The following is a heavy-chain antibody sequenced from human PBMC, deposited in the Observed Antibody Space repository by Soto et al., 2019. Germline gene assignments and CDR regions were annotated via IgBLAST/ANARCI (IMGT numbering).Heavy chain of an antibody. CDR2: ISGSGGST. CDR1: GFTFSSYA. Sequence: GGSLRLSCAASGFTFSSYAMSWVRQAPGKGMEWVSAISGSGGSTYYAHSVKGRFTISRDNSKNTLYLQMNSLRAEDTAVYYCAKAGWLFRAFDYWGQVPLVTVSS. J-gene: IGHJ4*02. V-gene: IGHV3-23*01. D-gene: IGHD5-12*01. CDR3: AKAGWLFRAFDY.